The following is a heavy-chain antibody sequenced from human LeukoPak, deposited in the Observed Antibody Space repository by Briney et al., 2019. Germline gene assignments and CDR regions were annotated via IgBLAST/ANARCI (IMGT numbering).Heavy chain of an antibody. J-gene: IGHJ4*02. CDR1: GFPFSNYA. Sequence: GGSLRLSCAASGFPFSNYAMHWVRQAPGKGLEWVAIISYDGSNRYYADSVKGRFTISRDNSKNTLSLQMISLRAEDTAVYSCARDQVSYYFDYWGQGTLVTVSS. V-gene: IGHV3-30-3*01. CDR2: ISYDGSNR. CDR3: ARDQVSYYFDY.